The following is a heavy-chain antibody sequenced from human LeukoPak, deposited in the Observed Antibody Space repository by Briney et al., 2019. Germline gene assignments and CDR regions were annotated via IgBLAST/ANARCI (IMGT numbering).Heavy chain of an antibody. D-gene: IGHD3-3*01. Sequence: SETLSLTCTVSGGSISSYYWSWIRQPAGKGLEWIGRIYTSGSTNYNPSLKRRVTMSVDTSKNQFSLKLSSVTAADTAVYYCARDNYDFWSGTYTGRDYWGQGTLVTVSS. CDR3: ARDNYDFWSGTYTGRDY. CDR1: GGSISSYY. V-gene: IGHV4-4*07. CDR2: IYTSGST. J-gene: IGHJ4*02.